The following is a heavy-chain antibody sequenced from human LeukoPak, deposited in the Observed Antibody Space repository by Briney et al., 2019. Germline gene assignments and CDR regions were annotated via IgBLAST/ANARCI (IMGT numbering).Heavy chain of an antibody. J-gene: IGHJ6*03. V-gene: IGHV3-9*01. D-gene: IGHD1-26*01. CDR2: ISWNSGNI. Sequence: HTGGSLRLSCAASGFTFDDYAMHWVRQAPGKGLEWFSGISWNSGNIAYADSVQGRFTISRDNAKNSLYLEMSSLRAEDTALYYCTRVSDFYSYYYMDVWGKGTTVTVSS. CDR3: TRVSDFYSYYYMDV. CDR1: GFTFDDYA.